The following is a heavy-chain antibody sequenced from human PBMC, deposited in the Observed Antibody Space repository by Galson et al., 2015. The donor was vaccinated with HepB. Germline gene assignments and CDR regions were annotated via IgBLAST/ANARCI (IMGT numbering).Heavy chain of an antibody. CDR1: GLTFSSYS. V-gene: IGHV3-48*02. Sequence: SLRLSCAASGLTFSSYSLNWVRQAPGKGLEWISYITSSSSTIYYADSVKGRFTISRDNAKNSLYLQMNSLRDEDTAVYYCARDFPRSGGGNSDAFDIRGQGTVVTVSS. CDR2: ITSSSSTI. CDR3: ARDFPRSGGGNSDAFDI. D-gene: IGHD4-23*01. J-gene: IGHJ3*02.